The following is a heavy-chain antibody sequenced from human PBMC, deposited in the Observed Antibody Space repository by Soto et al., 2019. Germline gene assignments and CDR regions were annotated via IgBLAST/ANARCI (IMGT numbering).Heavy chain of an antibody. Sequence: ASVKVSCKASGDTDTNYVISWVRQAPGQGLEWMGGIFPKFGTTYSAQKLQDRLTITADESTSTVYMQLSSLRLDDTAVYYCEAEMTFGKLSVVWGQGTTVTVS. V-gene: IGHV1-69*13. CDR2: IFPKFGTT. CDR3: EAEMTFGKLSVV. CDR1: GDTDTNYV. J-gene: IGHJ6*02. D-gene: IGHD3-16*02.